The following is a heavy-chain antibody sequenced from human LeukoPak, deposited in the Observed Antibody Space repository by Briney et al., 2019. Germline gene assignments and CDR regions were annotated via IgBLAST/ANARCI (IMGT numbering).Heavy chain of an antibody. CDR3: ATNSGSPGGY. Sequence: GGSLRLSRAASGFTFSDYTIHWVRQAPGKGLEWVAVIWYDGSNKYYADSVKGRFTISRDNSKNTLYLQMNSLRVEDTAMYYCATNSGSPGGYWGQGTLVTVSS. D-gene: IGHD1-26*01. CDR2: IWYDGSNK. J-gene: IGHJ4*02. CDR1: GFTFSDYT. V-gene: IGHV3-33*08.